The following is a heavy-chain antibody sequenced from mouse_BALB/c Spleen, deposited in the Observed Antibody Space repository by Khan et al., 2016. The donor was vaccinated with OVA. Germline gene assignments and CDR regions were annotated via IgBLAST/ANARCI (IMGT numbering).Heavy chain of an antibody. D-gene: IGHD2-14*01. CDR1: GYTFTKNG. Sequence: QIQLVQSGPELKKPGETVKISCKASGYTFTKNGMNWVKQAPGKGLKWMGWINTYTGEPTYVDDFKGRIAFSLETSASTAYLQIHNLKNEDTATYFCARVGYSGTMDYWGQGTSVTVSS. CDR2: INTYTGEP. V-gene: IGHV9-3-1*01. CDR3: ARVGYSGTMDY. J-gene: IGHJ4*01.